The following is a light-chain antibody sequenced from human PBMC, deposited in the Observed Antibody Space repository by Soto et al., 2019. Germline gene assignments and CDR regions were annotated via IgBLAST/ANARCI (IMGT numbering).Light chain of an antibody. CDR3: QQRINWPPGYT. CDR1: QSVSSY. Sequence: EIVLTQSPATLSLSPGERATLSCRASQSVSSYLAWYQQKPGQAPRLLIYGASNRATGIPARFSGSGSGTDFTLTISSLEPEDFAVYYYQQRINWPPGYTFGQGTKLEIK. V-gene: IGKV3-11*01. J-gene: IGKJ2*01. CDR2: GAS.